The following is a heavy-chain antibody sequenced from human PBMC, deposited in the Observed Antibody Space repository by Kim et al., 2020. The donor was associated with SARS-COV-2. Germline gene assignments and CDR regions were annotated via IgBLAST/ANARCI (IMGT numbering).Heavy chain of an antibody. CDR3: AVQGRPYYYGSGSYYNEEGPWFDP. D-gene: IGHD3-10*01. CDR1: GYSFTSYW. V-gene: IGHV5-51*01. J-gene: IGHJ5*02. CDR2: IYPGDSDT. Sequence: GESLKISCKGSGYSFTSYWIGWVRQMPGKGLEWMGIIYPGDSDTRYSPSFQGQVTISADKSISTAYLQWSSLKASDTAMYYCAVQGRPYYYGSGSYYNEEGPWFDPWGQGTLVTVSS.